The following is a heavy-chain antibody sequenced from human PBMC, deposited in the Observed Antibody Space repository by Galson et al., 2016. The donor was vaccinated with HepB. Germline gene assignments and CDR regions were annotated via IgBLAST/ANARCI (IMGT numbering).Heavy chain of an antibody. J-gene: IGHJ4*02. Sequence: SLRLSCAASGSIVSSNYMSWVRQAPGKGLEWVSVIYSGGTTYYADSVKGRFTISRDNSKNTLYLQLNSLRAEDTAVYYCARGHYDILTGYYGALDYWGQGTLVTVSS. CDR1: GSIVSSNY. V-gene: IGHV3-53*01. D-gene: IGHD3-9*01. CDR3: ARGHYDILTGYYGALDY. CDR2: IYSGGTT.